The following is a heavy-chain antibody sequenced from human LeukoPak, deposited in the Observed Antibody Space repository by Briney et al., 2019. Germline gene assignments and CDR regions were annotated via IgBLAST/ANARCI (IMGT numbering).Heavy chain of an antibody. D-gene: IGHD1-20*01. J-gene: IGHJ3*02. CDR1: GGALSRGDYY. V-gene: IGHV4-61*08. CDR2: FYYSVST. Sequence: KPSENLSLPCTVSGGALSRGDYYWSWTPPPPGEGLEWGWYFYYSVSTNYNPSLKSRVTMSVDSSKNQFSLKLSSVTAADTAVYYCARHISGATKELSAFDIWGQGTMVNVSS. CDR3: ARHISGATKELSAFDI.